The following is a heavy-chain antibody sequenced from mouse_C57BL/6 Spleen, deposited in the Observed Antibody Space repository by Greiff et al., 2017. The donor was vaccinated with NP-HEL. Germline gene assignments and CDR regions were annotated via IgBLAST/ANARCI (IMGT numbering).Heavy chain of an antibody. D-gene: IGHD1-1*01. J-gene: IGHJ1*03. CDR3: ARDEGLLRYFDV. CDR1: GFTFSDYY. Sequence: EVKLMESEGGLVQPGSSMKLSCTASGFTFSDYYMAWVRQVPEKGLEWVANFNYDGSSTYYLDSLKSRFIISRDNAKNILYLQMSSLKSEDTATYYCARDEGLLRYFDVWGTGTTVTVSS. V-gene: IGHV5-16*01. CDR2: FNYDGSST.